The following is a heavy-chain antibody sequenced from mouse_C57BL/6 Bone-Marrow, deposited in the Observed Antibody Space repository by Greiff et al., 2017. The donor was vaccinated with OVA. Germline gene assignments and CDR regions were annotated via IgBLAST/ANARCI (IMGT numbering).Heavy chain of an antibody. Sequence: EVQLMESGGDLVKPGGSLKLSCAASGFTFSSYGMSWVRQTPDKRLEWVATISSGGSYTYYPDSVKGRFTISRDNAKNTMYLQMSSLKSEDTAMYYCARRDYDHYAMDYWGQGTSVTVSS. CDR3: ARRDYDHYAMDY. J-gene: IGHJ4*01. CDR2: ISSGGSYT. V-gene: IGHV5-6*01. CDR1: GFTFSSYG. D-gene: IGHD2-4*01.